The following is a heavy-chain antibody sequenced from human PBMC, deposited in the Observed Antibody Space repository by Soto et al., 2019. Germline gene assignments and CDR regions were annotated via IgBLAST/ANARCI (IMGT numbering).Heavy chain of an antibody. Sequence: EVQLVESGGGLVKPGGSLRLSCAASGFTFSSYSMNWVRQAPGKGLEWVSSISSSSSYIYYADSVKGRFTISRDNAKYSLYLQMNSLRAEDTAVYYCARDSPDYDILTGYYYYYYGMDVWGQGTTVTVSS. J-gene: IGHJ6*02. D-gene: IGHD3-9*01. CDR1: GFTFSSYS. V-gene: IGHV3-21*01. CDR3: ARDSPDYDILTGYYYYYYGMDV. CDR2: ISSSSSYI.